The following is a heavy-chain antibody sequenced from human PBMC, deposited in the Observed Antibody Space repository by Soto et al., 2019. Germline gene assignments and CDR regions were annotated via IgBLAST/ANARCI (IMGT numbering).Heavy chain of an antibody. CDR2: ISYDGSNK. CDR1: GFTFSSYA. CDR3: ARDTKSWKLLWWFDP. V-gene: IGHV3-30-3*01. Sequence: GGSLRLSCAASGFTFSSYAMHWVRQAPGKGLEWVAVISYDGSNKYYADSVKGRFTISRDNSKNTLYPQMNSLRAEDTAVYYCARDTKSWKLLWWFDPWGQGTLVTVSS. J-gene: IGHJ5*02. D-gene: IGHD1-26*01.